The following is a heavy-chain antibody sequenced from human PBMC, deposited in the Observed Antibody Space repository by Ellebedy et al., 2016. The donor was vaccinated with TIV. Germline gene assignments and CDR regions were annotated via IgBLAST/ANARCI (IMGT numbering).Heavy chain of an antibody. D-gene: IGHD3-10*01. CDR2: ISGNGGST. CDR1: GFTSSSSA. CDR3: AKGGISNYGFDY. J-gene: IGHJ4*02. V-gene: IGHV3-23*01. Sequence: PGGSLRLSCAASGFTSSSSAMSWVRQAPGKGLDWVAAISGNGGSTYYADSVKGRFTISRDNSKNMLYLQMNSLRAEDTAVYYCAKGGISNYGFDYWGQGTLVTGSS.